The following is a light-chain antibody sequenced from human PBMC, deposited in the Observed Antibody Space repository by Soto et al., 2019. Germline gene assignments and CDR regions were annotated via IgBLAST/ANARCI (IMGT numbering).Light chain of an antibody. J-gene: IGKJ3*01. V-gene: IGKV1-12*02. Sequence: DIQLTQSPASVSAAVGDRINISCRASQPIKTWFAWYQQKPGKGPKLLIYTASTLETGVPSRFSGSGSGTDFTLTISSLQPEDAAIYSCQQAASFPFTFGPGAKV. CDR1: QPIKTW. CDR2: TAS. CDR3: QQAASFPFT.